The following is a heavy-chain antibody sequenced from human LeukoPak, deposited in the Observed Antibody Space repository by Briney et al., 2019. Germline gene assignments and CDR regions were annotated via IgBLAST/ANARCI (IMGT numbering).Heavy chain of an antibody. D-gene: IGHD1-26*01. CDR3: AKGGALGPYYFDY. CDR2: ISWNSGSI. V-gene: IGHV3-9*03. Sequence: GGSLRLSCAASGFTFSSYAVTWVRQAPGKGLEWVSGISWNSGSIGYADSVKGRFTISRDNAKNSLYLQMNSLRAEDMALYYCAKGGALGPYYFDYWGQGTLVTVSS. CDR1: GFTFSSYA. J-gene: IGHJ4*02.